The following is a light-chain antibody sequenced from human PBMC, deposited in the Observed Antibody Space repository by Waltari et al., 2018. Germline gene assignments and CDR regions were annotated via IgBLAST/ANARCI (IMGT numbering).Light chain of an antibody. V-gene: IGKV1-39*01. J-gene: IGKJ1*01. CDR3: QQSYSTPRT. CDR2: AAS. Sequence: DIQMTQSPSSLSASIGDRVTITCRAGQSISTYLNWYQQTPGKAPKPLIYAASSLQTGVPSRFSGSGSGTDFTLTISSLQPEDFATYYCQQSYSTPRTFGQGTKVEIK. CDR1: QSISTY.